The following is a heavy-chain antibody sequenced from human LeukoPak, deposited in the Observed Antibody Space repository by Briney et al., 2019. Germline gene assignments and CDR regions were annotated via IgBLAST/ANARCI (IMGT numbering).Heavy chain of an antibody. CDR3: SRDLLMYYSGSGEST. J-gene: IGHJ5*02. D-gene: IGHD3-10*01. CDR2: INPHSGAT. V-gene: IGHV1-2*02. Sequence: ASVKVSCKASGYTXTGYYIHWVRQAPGQGPDWMGWINPHSGATNYAQKFQGRVTMTRDTSISTAFMELSSLRSDDTAMYYCSRDLLMYYSGSGESTWGQGTQVTVSS. CDR1: GYTXTGYY.